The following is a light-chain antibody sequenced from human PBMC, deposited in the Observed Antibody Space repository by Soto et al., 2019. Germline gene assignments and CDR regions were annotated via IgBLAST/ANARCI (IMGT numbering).Light chain of an antibody. CDR1: QSVGSK. Sequence: EIVMTQPPATLSVSPGERASLSGRASQSVGSKLAWYQHKPGQAPRLLIYDATTRATGFPARFSGGESGTEFTLTVSSLQPEDFAVYYCQQYNNWPPFTFGPGTKVDIK. CDR3: QQYNNWPPFT. J-gene: IGKJ3*01. V-gene: IGKV3-15*01. CDR2: DAT.